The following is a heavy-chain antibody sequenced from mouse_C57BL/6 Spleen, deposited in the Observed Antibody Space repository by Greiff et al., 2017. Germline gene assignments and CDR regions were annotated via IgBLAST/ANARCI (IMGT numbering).Heavy chain of an antibody. CDR3: ARGTTVVATDY. CDR1: GYTFTSYW. V-gene: IGHV1-55*01. Sequence: QVHVKQPGAELVKPGASVKMSCKASGYTFTSYWITWVKQRPGQGLEWIGDIYPGSGSTNYNEKFKRKATLTVDTSSSTAYMQLSSLTSEDSAVYYCARGTTVVATDYWGQGTTLTVSS. CDR2: IYPGSGST. D-gene: IGHD1-1*01. J-gene: IGHJ2*01.